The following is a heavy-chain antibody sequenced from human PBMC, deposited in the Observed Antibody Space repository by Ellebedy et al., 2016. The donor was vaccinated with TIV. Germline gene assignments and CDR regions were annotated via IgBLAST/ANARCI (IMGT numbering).Heavy chain of an antibody. Sequence: PGGSLRLSCAVSGFNFNSYGMHWVRQAPGKGLEWVAMISYDGDNQYYPDSVKGRFTISRDNGNNRVYLQVNNLRPEDTAVYFCAKDGGGGYGGGALDNWGQGTLVTVSS. CDR2: ISYDGDNQ. V-gene: IGHV3-30*13. J-gene: IGHJ4*02. CDR3: AKDGGGGYGGGALDN. D-gene: IGHD3-16*01. CDR1: GFNFNSYG.